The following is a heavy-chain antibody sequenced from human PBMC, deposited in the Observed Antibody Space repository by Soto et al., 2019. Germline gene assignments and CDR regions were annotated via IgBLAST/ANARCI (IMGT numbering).Heavy chain of an antibody. V-gene: IGHV3-21*01. D-gene: IGHD4-17*01. CDR3: AINRDHGGNRFFDY. Sequence: EEQLVESGGGLVKPGGSLRLSCAASGFIFSSYSMNWVRQAPGKGLEWVSSISSSSYFIYYADSVEGRFTISRDNAKNSLYLEMNSLRAEDTAVYYCAINRDHGGNRFFDYWGQGTLVTVSS. J-gene: IGHJ4*02. CDR1: GFIFSSYS. CDR2: ISSSSYFI.